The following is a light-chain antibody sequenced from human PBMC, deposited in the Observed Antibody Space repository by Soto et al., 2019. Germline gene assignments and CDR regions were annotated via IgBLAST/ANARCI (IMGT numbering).Light chain of an antibody. CDR2: EVS. J-gene: IGLJ1*01. CDR3: SSYTSSTNYV. V-gene: IGLV2-14*01. Sequence: QSALTQPASVSGSPGQSITISCTGTSSDVGNYNYVSWYQQHPGKAPKLMIYEVSNRPSGVSNRFSGSKSGNTASLTISGLQAEEEADYYCSSYTSSTNYVFGAGTKVTVL. CDR1: SSDVGNYNY.